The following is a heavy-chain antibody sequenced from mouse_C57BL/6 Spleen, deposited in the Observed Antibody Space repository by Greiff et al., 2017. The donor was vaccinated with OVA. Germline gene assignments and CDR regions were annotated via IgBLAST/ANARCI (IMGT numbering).Heavy chain of an antibody. CDR3: ERNEPVAY. CDR2: ISSGSGTI. CDR1: GFPFSDYG. Sequence: EVQVVESGGGLVKPGGSLKLSCAASGFPFSDYGMHWVRQAPEKGLEWVAYISSGSGTISYADTVKGRFTISRDNAKNNLFLPKTSLRSEETAMYYCERNEPVAYWGQGTLVTVSA. V-gene: IGHV5-17*01. J-gene: IGHJ3*01.